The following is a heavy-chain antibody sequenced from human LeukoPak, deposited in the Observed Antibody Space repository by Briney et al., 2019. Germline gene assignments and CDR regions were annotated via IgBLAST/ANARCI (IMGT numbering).Heavy chain of an antibody. J-gene: IGHJ4*02. CDR3: ARGSPYYDILTGYYPPAPLDY. D-gene: IGHD3-9*01. Sequence: PGGSLRLSCAASGFTFSSYSMNWVRQAPGKGLEWVSSISSSSSYIYYADSVKGRFTISRDNAKNSLYLQMNSLRAEDTAVYYCARGSPYYDILTGYYPPAPLDYWGQGTLVTVSS. CDR2: ISSSSSYI. CDR1: GFTFSSYS. V-gene: IGHV3-21*04.